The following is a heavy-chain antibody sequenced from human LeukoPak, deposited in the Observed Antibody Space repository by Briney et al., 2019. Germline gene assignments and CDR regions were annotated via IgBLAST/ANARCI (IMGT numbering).Heavy chain of an antibody. J-gene: IGHJ4*02. D-gene: IGHD5-24*01. Sequence: PGGSLRLSCAASGFTFSSYAMHWVRQAPGKGLEWVAVISYDGSNKYYADSVKGRFTISRDNSKNTLYLQMNSLRAEDTAVYYCARERATIDYWGQGTLVTVSS. CDR3: ARERATIDY. CDR2: ISYDGSNK. V-gene: IGHV3-30*04. CDR1: GFTFSSYA.